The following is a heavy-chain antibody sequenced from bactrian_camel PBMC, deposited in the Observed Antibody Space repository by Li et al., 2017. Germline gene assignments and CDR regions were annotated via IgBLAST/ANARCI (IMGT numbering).Heavy chain of an antibody. D-gene: IGHD6*01. J-gene: IGHJ4*01. Sequence: HVQLVESGGGLVQAGGSLRLSCAASGFIFSSAFMSWVRQAPGKGLEWVSSLFNDGSKTYYADSVKGRFTISRDNAKNTLHLQMNNLKPEDTAMYHCAADITCAGSWSGYNYWGQGTQVTV. CDR2: LFNDGSKT. CDR1: GFIFSSAF. CDR3: AADITCAGSWSGYNY. V-gene: IGHV3-2*01.